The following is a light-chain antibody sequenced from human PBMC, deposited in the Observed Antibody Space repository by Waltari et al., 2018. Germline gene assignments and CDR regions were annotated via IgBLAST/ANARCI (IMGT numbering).Light chain of an antibody. V-gene: IGKV4-1*01. CDR2: WAS. CDR3: QQYYSTPLT. J-gene: IGKJ4*01. CDR1: QSVLYSSNNKNY. Sequence: DIVMTQYQYSLAVALGAGATSNGKSSQSVLYSSNNKNYLAWYQQKPGQPPKLLIYWASTRESGVPDRFSGSGSGTDFTLTISSLQAEDVAVYYCQQYYSTPLTFGGGTKVEIK.